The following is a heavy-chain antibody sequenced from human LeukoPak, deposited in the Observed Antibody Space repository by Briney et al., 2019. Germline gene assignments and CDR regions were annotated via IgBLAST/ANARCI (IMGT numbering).Heavy chain of an antibody. D-gene: IGHD2-2*01. V-gene: IGHV4-61*02. Sequence: PSQTLSLTCTVSGYSISSGTYYWTWIRQPAGKGLEWIGRISTSGSTNYNPSLKSRVTISLDTSKNQFSLKLSSVTAADTAVFYCARFTGYCSGTSRYPNAFDIWGQGTMVTVSS. J-gene: IGHJ3*02. CDR2: ISTSGST. CDR3: ARFTGYCSGTSRYPNAFDI. CDR1: GYSISSGTYY.